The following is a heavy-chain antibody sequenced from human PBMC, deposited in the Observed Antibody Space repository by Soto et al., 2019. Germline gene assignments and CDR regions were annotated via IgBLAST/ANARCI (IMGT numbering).Heavy chain of an antibody. Sequence: QVQLQESGPGLVKPSGTLSLTCAVSGGSISSSNWWSWVLQPPGKGLEWIGEIYHCGSSNYNPSLKSRVTISVDKAKNQFSLKLSSVTAADTAVYYCARDLKSSSWSFDAFDIWGQGTMVTVSS. D-gene: IGHD6-13*01. CDR3: ARDLKSSSWSFDAFDI. V-gene: IGHV4-4*02. CDR2: IYHCGSS. J-gene: IGHJ3*02. CDR1: GGSISSSNW.